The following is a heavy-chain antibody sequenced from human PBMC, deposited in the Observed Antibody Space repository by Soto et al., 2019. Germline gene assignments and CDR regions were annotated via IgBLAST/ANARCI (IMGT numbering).Heavy chain of an antibody. Sequence: GSGPTLVNPTQTLTLTCTISGFSLSTSGVGVGWIRQPPGKALEWLALIYWDGVERYRPSLKSRLTITMDTSKNQVVLTMTSMDPVDTATYFCAHSPCSGGTCYLFDYWGQGALVTVSS. CDR3: AHSPCSGGTCYLFDY. J-gene: IGHJ4*02. D-gene: IGHD2-15*01. CDR1: GFSLSTSGVG. CDR2: IYWDGVE. V-gene: IGHV2-5*02.